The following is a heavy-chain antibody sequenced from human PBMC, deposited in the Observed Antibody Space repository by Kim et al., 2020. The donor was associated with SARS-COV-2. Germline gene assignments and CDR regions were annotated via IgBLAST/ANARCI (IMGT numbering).Heavy chain of an antibody. D-gene: IGHD2-15*01. CDR2: IYPGDSDT. V-gene: IGHV5-51*01. J-gene: IGHJ6*02. Sequence: GESLQISCKGSGYSFTSYWIGWVRQMPGKGLEWMGIIYPGDSDTRYSPSFQGQVTISADKSFSTAYLQWSSLKASDTAMYYCARQGPGDCSGGSCYSPYYYYGMDVWGQGTTVTVSS. CDR3: ARQGPGDCSGGSCYSPYYYYGMDV. CDR1: GYSFTSYW.